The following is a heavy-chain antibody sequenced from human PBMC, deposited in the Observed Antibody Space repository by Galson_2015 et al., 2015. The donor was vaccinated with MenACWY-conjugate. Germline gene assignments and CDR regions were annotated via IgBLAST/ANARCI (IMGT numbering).Heavy chain of an antibody. CDR1: GVTFSSSW. V-gene: IGHV3-74*01. Sequence: SLRLSCAASGVTFSSSWMHWVRQVPGKGLVWVARINTDGSSTRYADSVKGRFTISRDNAENTLYPQMNSLRAEDTAVYYCARAAYCGANCYYYFDYWGQGTLVAVSS. CDR3: ARAAYCGANCYYYFDY. CDR2: INTDGSST. D-gene: IGHD2-21*02. J-gene: IGHJ4*02.